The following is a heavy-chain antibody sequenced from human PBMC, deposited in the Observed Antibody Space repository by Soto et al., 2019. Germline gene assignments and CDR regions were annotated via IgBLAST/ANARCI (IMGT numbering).Heavy chain of an antibody. D-gene: IGHD6-13*01. Sequence: PGGSLRLSCAASAFTFSDYAMTWVRQAPGKGLEWVSAISGGGGAVYYAASVEGRFTISRDNSNNMLFLQMHSPRAEDTAVYYCAKAALYTSTWETGKGYFDYWGQGTLVTVSS. CDR3: AKAALYTSTWETGKGYFDY. CDR2: ISGGGGAV. CDR1: AFTFSDYA. J-gene: IGHJ4*02. V-gene: IGHV3-23*01.